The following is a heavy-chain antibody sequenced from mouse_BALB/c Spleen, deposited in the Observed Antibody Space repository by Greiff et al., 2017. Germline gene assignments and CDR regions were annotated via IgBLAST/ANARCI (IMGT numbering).Heavy chain of an antibody. Sequence: VKVVESGAELAKPGASVKMSCKASGYTFTSYWMHWVKQRPGQGLEWIGYINPSTGYTEYNQKFKDKATLTADKSSSTAYMQLSSLTSEDSAVYYCADRVAYWGQGTLVTVSA. CDR1: GYTFTSYW. CDR3: ADRVAY. CDR2: INPSTGYT. D-gene: IGHD3-2*01. V-gene: IGHV1-7*01. J-gene: IGHJ3*01.